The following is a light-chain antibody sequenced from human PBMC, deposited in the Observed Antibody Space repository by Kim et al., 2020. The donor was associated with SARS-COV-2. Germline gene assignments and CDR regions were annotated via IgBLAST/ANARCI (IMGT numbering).Light chain of an antibody. CDR3: QQYNSYPYT. V-gene: IGKV1-16*02. CDR2: AAS. Sequence: SASVGDRVTITCLARQGISTYLAWFQQKPGKAPTSLIYAASSLQSGVPSKFSGSGSGTDFTLTISSLQPEDFATYYCQQYNSYPYTFGQGTKLEI. J-gene: IGKJ2*01. CDR1: QGISTY.